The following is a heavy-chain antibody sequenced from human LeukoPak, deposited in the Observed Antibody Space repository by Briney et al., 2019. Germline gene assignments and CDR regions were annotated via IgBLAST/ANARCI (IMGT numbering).Heavy chain of an antibody. CDR3: ARNYYDTIALGAFDX. V-gene: IGHV4-39*07. CDR2: IYYSGST. D-gene: IGHD3-22*01. CDR1: GGSIISSSYY. Sequence: SETLSLTCTVSGGSIISSSYYWGWIRQPPGKGLEWIGSIYYSGSTYYNPSLKSRVTISVDTSKNQSSLNLSSVTAPDTAVYYCARNYYDTIALGAFDXXXQXTXXTVSS. J-gene: IGHJ3*02.